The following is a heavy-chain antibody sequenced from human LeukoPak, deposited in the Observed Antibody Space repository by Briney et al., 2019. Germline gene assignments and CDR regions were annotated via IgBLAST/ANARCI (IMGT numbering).Heavy chain of an antibody. CDR3: ARREVCSSTSCYVGWFDP. CDR2: IYYSGST. J-gene: IGHJ5*02. D-gene: IGHD2-2*01. CDR1: GGSISSYY. V-gene: IGHV4-59*01. Sequence: SETLSLTCTVSGGSISSYYWSWIRQPPGKGLEWIGYIYYSGSTNYNPSLKSRVTISVYTSKNQFSLKLSSVTAADTAVYYCARREVCSSTSCYVGWFDPWGQGTLVTVSS.